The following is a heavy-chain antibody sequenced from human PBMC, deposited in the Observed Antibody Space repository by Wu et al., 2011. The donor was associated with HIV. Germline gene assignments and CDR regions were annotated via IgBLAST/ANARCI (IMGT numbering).Heavy chain of an antibody. Sequence: QVQLVQSGAEVKKPGASVKVSCKASGYTFSNYDINWVRQATGQGLEWMGWMNPNNGYTGYAQKFQGRVTMTRNTSISTAYMELSSLGSDDTAVYFCSRGTPSNPPYYFDYWAREPWSPSPQ. CDR1: GYTFSNYD. D-gene: IGHD3-3*02. J-gene: IGHJ4*02. CDR3: SRGTPSNPPYYFDY. V-gene: IGHV1-8*02. CDR2: MNPNNGYT.